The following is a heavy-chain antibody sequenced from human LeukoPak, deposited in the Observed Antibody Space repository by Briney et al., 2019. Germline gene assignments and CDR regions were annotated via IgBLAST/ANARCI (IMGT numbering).Heavy chain of an antibody. Sequence: SETLSLTRAVYGVSFSGYYWSWIRQPPGKGLEWIGEINHSGSTNYNPSLKSRVTISVDTSKNQFSLKLSSVTAADTAVYYCARDTYYDFWSGQHDAFDIWGQGTMVTVSS. CDR3: ARDTYYDFWSGQHDAFDI. V-gene: IGHV4-34*01. CDR2: INHSGST. J-gene: IGHJ3*02. D-gene: IGHD3-3*01. CDR1: GVSFSGYY.